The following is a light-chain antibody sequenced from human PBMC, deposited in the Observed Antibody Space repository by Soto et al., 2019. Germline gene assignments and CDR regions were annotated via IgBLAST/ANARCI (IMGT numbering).Light chain of an antibody. CDR2: EGS. CDR1: GGDVGSYNL. V-gene: IGLV2-23*01. Sequence: QSALTQPASVSGSPGQSITISCTGTGGDVGSYNLVSWYQQHPGKAPKLMIYEGSKRPSGVSNRFSGSKSGNTASLTISGLQAEDEADYYCSSYAGGSTRVFGGGTKVTVL. J-gene: IGLJ3*02. CDR3: SSYAGGSTRV.